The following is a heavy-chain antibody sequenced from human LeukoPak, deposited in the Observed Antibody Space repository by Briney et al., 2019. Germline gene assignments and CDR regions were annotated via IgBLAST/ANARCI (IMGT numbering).Heavy chain of an antibody. D-gene: IGHD6-19*01. CDR2: ISGSGGST. J-gene: IGHJ4*02. CDR3: AKLPSGYSSGWYRY. V-gene: IGHV3-23*01. Sequence: GGSLRLSCAASGFTFSSYAMSWVRQAPGKGLEWVSAISGSGGSTYYADSVKGRFTISRDNSKNTLYLQMNSLRAEDTAVYYCAKLPSGYSSGWYRYWGQGTLVTVSS. CDR1: GFTFSSYA.